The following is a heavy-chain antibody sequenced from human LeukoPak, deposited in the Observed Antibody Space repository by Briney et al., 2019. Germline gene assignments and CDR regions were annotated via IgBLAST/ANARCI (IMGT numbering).Heavy chain of an antibody. CDR3: ARGLGGSYPFDC. CDR1: GCTFSNYW. V-gene: IGHV3-74*01. CDR2: INTDGSRT. D-gene: IGHD3-16*02. Sequence: GGSLRLSCAASGCTFSNYWMDWVRQAPGKGLVWVSRINTDGSRTTYADSVKGRFTISRDNAKNTLYLQMNSLRADDTAVYFCARGLGGSYPFDCWGQGALVTVSS. J-gene: IGHJ4*02.